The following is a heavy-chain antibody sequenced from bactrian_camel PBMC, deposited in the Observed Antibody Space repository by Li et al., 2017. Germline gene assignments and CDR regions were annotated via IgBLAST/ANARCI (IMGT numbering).Heavy chain of an antibody. V-gene: IGHV3S54*01. CDR3: AADGPTFCTWSGIPRLPYNN. Sequence: HVQLVESGGGSVQAGGSLRLSCVASGYTYSMNCMGWFRQAPGKEREAVAGIFTGGATKYYADFAKGRFTVSLDNNKNTLYLQMDILKPEDTATYYCAADGPTFCTWSGIPRLPYNNWGQGTQVTFS. CDR1: GYTYSMNC. J-gene: IGHJ4*01. D-gene: IGHD1*01. CDR2: IFTGGATK.